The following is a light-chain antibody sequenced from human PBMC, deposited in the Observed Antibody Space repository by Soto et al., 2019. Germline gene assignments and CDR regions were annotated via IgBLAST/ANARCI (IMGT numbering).Light chain of an antibody. Sequence: EIVMTQSPATLSVSPWERATLSCMASQSVSSNLAWYQQKPGQAPRLLIYGASTRATGIPARFSGSGSGTEFTLTISSLQSEDFAVYYCQHQSNWPRTFGQGTKVDIK. CDR3: QHQSNWPRT. CDR2: GAS. J-gene: IGKJ1*01. CDR1: QSVSSN. V-gene: IGKV3D-15*01.